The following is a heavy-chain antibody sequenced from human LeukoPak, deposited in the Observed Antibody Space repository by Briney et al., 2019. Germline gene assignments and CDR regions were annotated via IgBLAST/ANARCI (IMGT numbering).Heavy chain of an antibody. D-gene: IGHD1-26*01. V-gene: IGHV3-21*01. CDR3: ARGGEVGATSAFDY. CDR2: ISSSSSYI. CDR1: GFTFSSYS. Sequence: GGSLRLSCAASGFTFSSYSMNWVRQAPGKGLEWVSSISSSSSYIYYADSVKGRFTISRDNAKNSLYLQMNSLRAEDTAVYYCARGGEVGATSAFDYWGQGTLVTVSS. J-gene: IGHJ4*02.